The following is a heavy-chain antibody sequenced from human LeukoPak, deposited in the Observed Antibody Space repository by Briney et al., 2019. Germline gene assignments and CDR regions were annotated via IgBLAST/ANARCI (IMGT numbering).Heavy chain of an antibody. CDR2: ISSSGSTI. J-gene: IGHJ4*02. CDR3: ARARVAGTGAAHDY. CDR1: GFTFSDYY. Sequence: GGSLRLSCAASGFTFSDYYMSWIRQAPGKGLEWVSYISSSGSTIYYADSVKGRFTISRDDAKNSLYLQMNSLRAEDTAVYYCARARVAGTGAAHDYWGQGTLVTVSS. D-gene: IGHD6-19*01. V-gene: IGHV3-11*01.